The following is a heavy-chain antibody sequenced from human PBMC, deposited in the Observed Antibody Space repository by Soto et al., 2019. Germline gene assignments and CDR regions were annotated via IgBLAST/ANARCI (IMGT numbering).Heavy chain of an antibody. CDR1: GGTFSSYA. CDR3: ARALWEIAGVTTSPCWFDP. J-gene: IGHJ5*02. Sequence: ASVKVSCKASGGTFSSYAISWVRQAPGQGLEWMGGIIPIFGTANYAQKFQGRVTITADKSTSTAYMELSSLRSEDTAVYYCARALWEIAGVTTSPCWFDPWGQGTLVSV. CDR2: IIPIFGTA. V-gene: IGHV1-69*06. D-gene: IGHD2-21*02.